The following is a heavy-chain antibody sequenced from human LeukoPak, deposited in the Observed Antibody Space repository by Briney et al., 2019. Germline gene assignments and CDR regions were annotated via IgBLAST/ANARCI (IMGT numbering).Heavy chain of an antibody. V-gene: IGHV3-30-3*01. CDR2: ISYDGSNK. D-gene: IGHD3-9*01. CDR1: GFTFSSYA. Sequence: AGSLRLSCAASGFTFSSYAMTWVRQPPGKGLEWVAVISYDGSNKYYPDSVKGRFTIARDNSKNTLYLQMNSLRAEDTAVYYCARDRSYDILTGYPTRGYYYYGMDVWGQGTTVTVSS. CDR3: ARDRSYDILTGYPTRGYYYYGMDV. J-gene: IGHJ6*02.